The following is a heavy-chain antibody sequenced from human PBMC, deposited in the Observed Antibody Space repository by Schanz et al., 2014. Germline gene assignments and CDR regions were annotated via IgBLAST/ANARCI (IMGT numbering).Heavy chain of an antibody. CDR2: ISSTSSYI. J-gene: IGHJ4*02. V-gene: IGHV3-21*01. CDR1: GFTFSNYS. D-gene: IGHD6-6*01. CDR3: VTMSIAAQ. Sequence: EVQLLESGGGLVKPGGSLRLSCAASGFTFSNYSMNWVRQAPGKGLEWVSSISSTSSYIFYADSVKGRFTISRDNAKNSLYLQMNSLRAEDTAVYYCVTMSIAAQWGQGTLVTVSS.